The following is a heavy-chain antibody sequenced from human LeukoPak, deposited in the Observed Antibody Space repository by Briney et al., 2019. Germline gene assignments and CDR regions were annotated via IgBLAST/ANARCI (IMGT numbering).Heavy chain of an antibody. D-gene: IGHD1-26*01. V-gene: IGHV3-74*01. Sequence: GGSLRLSCAASGFTFSNYNMNWVRRAPGKGLVWVSRIDSDGKIITYADSVKGRFTISRDNAKNTLYLQMSSLRVDDTAVYYCVGGLGDYWGQGTLVTVSS. J-gene: IGHJ4*02. CDR2: IDSDGKII. CDR1: GFTFSNYN. CDR3: VGGLGDY.